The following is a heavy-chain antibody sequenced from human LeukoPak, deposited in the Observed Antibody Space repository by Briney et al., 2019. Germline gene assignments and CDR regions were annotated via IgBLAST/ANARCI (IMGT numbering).Heavy chain of an antibody. CDR2: ISSSSSYI. V-gene: IGHV3-21*01. D-gene: IGHD5-24*01. J-gene: IGHJ4*02. CDR3: AREEDGYNDY. CDR1: GFTFSSHS. Sequence: KSGGSLRLSCAASGFTFSSHSMNWVRQAPGKGLEWVSSISSSSSYIYYADSVKGRFTISRDNAKNSLYLQMNSLRAEDTAVYYCAREEDGYNDYWGQGTLVTVSS.